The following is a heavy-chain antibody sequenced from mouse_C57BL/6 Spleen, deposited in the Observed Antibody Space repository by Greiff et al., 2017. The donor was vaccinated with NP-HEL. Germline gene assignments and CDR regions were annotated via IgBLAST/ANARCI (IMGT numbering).Heavy chain of an antibody. Sequence: EVGPGLVKPSQSLSLTCSVTGYSITSGYYWNWIRQFPGTNLEWMGYISYDGSNNYNPSLKNRISITRDTSKNQFFLKLNSVTTEDTATYYCARGALRYYFDYWGQGTTLTVSS. CDR2: ISYDGSN. D-gene: IGHD1-1*01. CDR3: ARGALRYYFDY. CDR1: GYSITSGYY. V-gene: IGHV3-6*01. J-gene: IGHJ2*01.